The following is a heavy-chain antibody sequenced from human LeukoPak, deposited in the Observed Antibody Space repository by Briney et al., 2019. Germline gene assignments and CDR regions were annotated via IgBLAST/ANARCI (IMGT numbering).Heavy chain of an antibody. V-gene: IGHV3-30*03. CDR2: ISYDGSLK. J-gene: IGHJ4*02. CDR3: ARVSLERQLWLPFDY. D-gene: IGHD5-18*01. Sequence: GGSLRLSCVGSGFTFSNYGIHWVRQAPGKGLEWVTAISYDGSLKYCADSVRGRFTISRDNSKNTLYLQMNSLRTDDTAVYYCARVSLERQLWLPFDYWGQGTLVTVSS. CDR1: GFTFSNYG.